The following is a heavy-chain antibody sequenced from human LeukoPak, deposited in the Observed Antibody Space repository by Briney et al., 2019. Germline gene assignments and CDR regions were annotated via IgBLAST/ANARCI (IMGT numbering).Heavy chain of an antibody. CDR2: VDPEDGET. CDR1: GYTFTDYY. J-gene: IGHJ4*02. CDR3: ATRQRVGAIDY. V-gene: IGHV1-69-2*01. Sequence: ASVKVSCKVSGYTFTDYYMHWVRQAPGKGLEWMGLVDPEDGETIYAEKFQGRVTITADTSTDTAYMELSSLRSEDTAAYYCATRQRVGAIDYWGQGTLVTVSS. D-gene: IGHD1-26*01.